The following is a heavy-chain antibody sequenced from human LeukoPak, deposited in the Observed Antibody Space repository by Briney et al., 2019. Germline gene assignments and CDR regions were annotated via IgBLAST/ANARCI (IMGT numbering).Heavy chain of an antibody. CDR2: IRSEIFGGTT. CDR3: TRGSSSSWYWFDP. J-gene: IGHJ5*02. CDR1: GFTFGDYA. V-gene: IGHV3-49*03. Sequence: GGSLRLSCRGSGFTFGDYAMSWFRQAPGKGLEWVGFIRSEIFGGTTEYAASVKGRFTISGDDSKSIVQLQMNSLKTEDTAVYYCTRGSSSSWYWFDPWGQGTLVTVSS. D-gene: IGHD6-13*01.